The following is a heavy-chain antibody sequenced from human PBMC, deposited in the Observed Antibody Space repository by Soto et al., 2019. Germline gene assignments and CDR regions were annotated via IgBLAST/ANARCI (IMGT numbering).Heavy chain of an antibody. V-gene: IGHV2-26*01. J-gene: IGHJ4*02. CDR1: GFSLSNARMG. Sequence: SGPTLVNPTETLTLTCTVSGFSLSNARMGVSWIRQPPGKALEWLAHIFSNDEKSYSTSLKSRLTISKDTSKSQVVLTMTNMDPVDTATYYCARISASWSGWLKYYFDYWGQGTLVTVSS. D-gene: IGHD6-19*01. CDR3: ARISASWSGWLKYYFDY. CDR2: IFSNDEK.